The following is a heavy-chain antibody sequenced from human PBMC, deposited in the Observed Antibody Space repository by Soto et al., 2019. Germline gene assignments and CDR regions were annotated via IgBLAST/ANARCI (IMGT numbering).Heavy chain of an antibody. Sequence: GGSLRLSCAASGFTFSSYSMNWVRQAPGKGLEWVSSISSSSSYIYYADSVKGRFTISRDNAKNSLYLQMNSLRAEDTAVYSCASSVPPPYGDYERPNAFDIWGQGTMVTVSS. CDR3: ASSVPPPYGDYERPNAFDI. CDR1: GFTFSSYS. D-gene: IGHD4-17*01. V-gene: IGHV3-21*01. J-gene: IGHJ3*02. CDR2: ISSSSSYI.